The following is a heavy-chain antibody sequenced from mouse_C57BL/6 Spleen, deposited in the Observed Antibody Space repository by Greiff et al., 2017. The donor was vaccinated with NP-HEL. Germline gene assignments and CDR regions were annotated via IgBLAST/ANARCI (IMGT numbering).Heavy chain of an antibody. Sequence: QVQLQQPGPELVKPGASVKLSCKASGYTFTSYWMHWVKQRPGQGLEWIGNITPSNGGTNYHEKFKSTATLTVVKSSIPAYMQLRSLTSEESAVYYCARRSAYYSNYDYWGQGTSVTGSA. V-gene: IGHV1-53*01. CDR1: GYTFTSYW. J-gene: IGHJ4*01. CDR2: ITPSNGGT. D-gene: IGHD2-5*01. CDR3: ARRSAYYSNYDY.